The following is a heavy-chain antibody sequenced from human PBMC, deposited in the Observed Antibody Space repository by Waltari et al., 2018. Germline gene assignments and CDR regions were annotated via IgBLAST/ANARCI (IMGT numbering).Heavy chain of an antibody. CDR1: GFTVSSNY. J-gene: IGHJ3*02. CDR2: IYSGGST. V-gene: IGHV3-53*01. CDR3: ARDRPPYRTDAFDI. Sequence: EVQLVESGGGLIQPGGSLRLSCAASGFTVSSNYMSWVRQAPGKGLEWVSVIYSGGSTYYADSVKGRFTISRDNSKNTLYLQMNSLRAEDTAVYYCARDRPPYRTDAFDIWGQGTTVTVSS.